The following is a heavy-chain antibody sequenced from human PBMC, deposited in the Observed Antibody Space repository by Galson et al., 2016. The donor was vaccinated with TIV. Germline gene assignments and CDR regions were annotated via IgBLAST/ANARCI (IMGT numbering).Heavy chain of an antibody. Sequence: SVKVSCKASGGTFNSYGISWVRQAPGQGLQWMGGIIPVFGTTKYSQDFQGRVAVTADESTGTAYMELSGLRFDDTAVYFCARSRVYSYGSVDPWGQGTLVTVSA. CDR1: GGTFNSYG. CDR2: IIPVFGTT. J-gene: IGHJ5*02. CDR3: ARSRVYSYGSVDP. V-gene: IGHV1-69*01. D-gene: IGHD5-18*01.